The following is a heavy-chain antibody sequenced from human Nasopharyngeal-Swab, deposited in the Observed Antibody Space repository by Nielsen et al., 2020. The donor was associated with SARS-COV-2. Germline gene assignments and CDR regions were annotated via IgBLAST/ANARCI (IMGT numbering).Heavy chain of an antibody. V-gene: IGHV3-30*03. CDR2: IAHDASNE. J-gene: IGHJ4*02. CDR3: ARDAPAHYGAFY. D-gene: IGHD4-17*01. Sequence: LAYGKGLEWVAFIAHDASNEYYGDSVKGRFSISRDSSKNTLYLQMDSLRGEDTAVYYCARDAPAHYGAFYWGRGTLVTVSS.